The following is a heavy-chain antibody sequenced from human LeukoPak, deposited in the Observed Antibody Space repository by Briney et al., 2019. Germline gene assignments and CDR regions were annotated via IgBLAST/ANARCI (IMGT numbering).Heavy chain of an antibody. CDR2: IYQSGST. CDR1: GYSISSGYY. J-gene: IGHJ3*02. V-gene: IGHV4-38-2*02. CDR3: ARHKEDYDFWSGYLWTAFDI. Sequence: ETLSLTCTCSGYSISSGYYWGWLRQPPGKGREWMGSIYQSGSTYYNPSLKRRVTISVHTSKNQFSLQMSSVTAADTAVYYCARHKEDYDFWSGYLWTAFDIWGQGTMVTVSS. D-gene: IGHD3-3*01.